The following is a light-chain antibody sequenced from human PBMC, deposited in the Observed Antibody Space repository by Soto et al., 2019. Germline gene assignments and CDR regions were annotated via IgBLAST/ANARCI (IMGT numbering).Light chain of an antibody. CDR3: NSYSGSNNFVV. J-gene: IGLJ1*01. CDR2: EVN. Sequence: LTQPPSASGSPGQSVTISCTGTSSDVGGYDYVSWYQQHPGKAPELIIYEVNKRPSGVPDRFSGSKSGNTASLTVSGLQAEDEADYYCNSYSGSNNFVVFGTGTKVTVL. CDR1: SSDVGGYDY. V-gene: IGLV2-8*01.